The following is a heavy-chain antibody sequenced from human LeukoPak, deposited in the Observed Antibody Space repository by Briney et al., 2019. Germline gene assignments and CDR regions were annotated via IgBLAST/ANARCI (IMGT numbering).Heavy chain of an antibody. CDR3: ARQKCTSTSCLTKNAFDI. J-gene: IGHJ3*02. V-gene: IGHV4-4*09. Sequence: LETLSLTCTVSGSISSYYWSWIRQPPGKGLEWIGYIYTSGSTNYNPSLKSRVTISVDTSKNQFSLDLSSVTAADTAVYYCARQKCTSTSCLTKNAFDIWGQGTMVTVSS. D-gene: IGHD2-2*01. CDR2: IYTSGST. CDR1: GSISSYY.